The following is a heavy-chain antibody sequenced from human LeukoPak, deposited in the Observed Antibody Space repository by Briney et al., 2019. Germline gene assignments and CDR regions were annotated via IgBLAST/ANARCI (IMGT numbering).Heavy chain of an antibody. J-gene: IGHJ4*02. V-gene: IGHV1-2*02. CDR3: ARELGYCSRNSCPLYRY. CDR1: GYSFTDYY. Sequence: ASVKVSCKASGYSFTDYYVHWVRQAPGQGLEWMGWINPKSGGTHYAQNFYGRVTMTRDTSITTAYMEPSRLRSDDTAVYYCARELGYCSRNSCPLYRYWGQGTLVIVSS. CDR2: INPKSGGT. D-gene: IGHD2-2*01.